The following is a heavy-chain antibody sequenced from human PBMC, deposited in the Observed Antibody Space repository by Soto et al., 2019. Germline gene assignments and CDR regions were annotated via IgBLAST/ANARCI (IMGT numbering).Heavy chain of an antibody. CDR3: ARLGGRPKISYYFDF. Sequence: SETLSLTCSVSGDSINSDKYYWGWIRQPPGKGLEWIGSIYYRGNTYYNPSLQTRVTISLDKSKSQFSLRLNSVTAADSAVYFCARLGGRPKISYYFDFGGRGAKVPVPS. D-gene: IGHD3-16*01. V-gene: IGHV4-39*01. J-gene: IGHJ4*02. CDR1: GDSINSDKYY. CDR2: IYYRGNT.